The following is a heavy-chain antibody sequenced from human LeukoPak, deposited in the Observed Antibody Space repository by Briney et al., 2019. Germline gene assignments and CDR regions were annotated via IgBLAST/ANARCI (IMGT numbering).Heavy chain of an antibody. D-gene: IGHD6-13*01. V-gene: IGHV1-58*02. CDR1: GFTFTSSA. CDR3: AADTQLVSSPYPYYYYYYMEV. CDR2: IVVGSGNT. Sequence: SVKVSCKASGFTFTSSAMQWVRQARGQRLEWIGWIVVGSGNTNYAQKFQERVTITRDMSTSTAYMELSSLRSEDTAVYYCAADTQLVSSPYPYYYYYYMEVSGKGTTVTVSS. J-gene: IGHJ6*03.